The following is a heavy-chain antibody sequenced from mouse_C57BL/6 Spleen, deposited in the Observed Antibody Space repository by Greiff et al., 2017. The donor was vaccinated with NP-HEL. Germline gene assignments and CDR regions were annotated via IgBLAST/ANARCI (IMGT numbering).Heavy chain of an antibody. D-gene: IGHD2-2*01. V-gene: IGHV1-64*01. Sequence: VQLQQPGAELVKPGASVKLSCKASGYTFTSYWMHWVKQRPGQGLEWIGMIHPNSGSTNYNEKFKSKATLTVDKSSSTAYMQLSSLTSEDSAVYYCARRDYGYDVGYFDYWGQGTTLTVSS. J-gene: IGHJ2*01. CDR1: GYTFTSYW. CDR3: ARRDYGYDVGYFDY. CDR2: IHPNSGST.